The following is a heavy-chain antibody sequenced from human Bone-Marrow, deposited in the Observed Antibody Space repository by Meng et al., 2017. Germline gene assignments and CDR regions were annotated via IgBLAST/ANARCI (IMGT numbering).Heavy chain of an antibody. J-gene: IGHJ4*02. V-gene: IGHV3-23*01. Sequence: GESLKISCAAAGFTFSSYAMSWVSQAPGKGLEWVSAISGSGGSTYDADSVKGRFTISRDNSKNTLYLQMNSLRAEDTAVYYCAKDLGRGRFGESPPHWGQGTLVTVSS. D-gene: IGHD3-10*01. CDR2: ISGSGGST. CDR3: AKDLGRGRFGESPPH. CDR1: GFTFSSYA.